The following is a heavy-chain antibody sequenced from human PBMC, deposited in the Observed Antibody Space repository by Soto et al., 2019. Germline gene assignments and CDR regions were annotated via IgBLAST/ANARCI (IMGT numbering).Heavy chain of an antibody. D-gene: IGHD3-3*01. CDR3: ARVTEWPADAFDI. J-gene: IGHJ3*02. CDR1: GFTFSSYW. V-gene: IGHV3-74*01. CDR2: INSDGSST. Sequence: GGSLRLSCAASGFTFSSYWMHWVRQAPGKGLVWVSRINSDGSSTSYADSVKGRFTISRDNAKNTLYLQMNSLRAEDTAVYYCARVTEWPADAFDIWGQGTMVTVSS.